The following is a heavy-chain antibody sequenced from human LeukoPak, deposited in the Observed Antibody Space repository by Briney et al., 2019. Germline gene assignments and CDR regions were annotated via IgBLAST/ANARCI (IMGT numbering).Heavy chain of an antibody. J-gene: IGHJ5*02. CDR2: ISTYNHKT. V-gene: IGHV1-18*01. D-gene: IGHD3-9*01. CDR1: GYTFTSYG. CDR3: ARDRLFYDLLTGYYNWFDP. Sequence: ASVKVSCKASGYTFTSYGISWVRQAPGQGLEWMGWISTYNHKTSYAQRLQGRVTMTTDTSTSTAYMELRNLTSDDTAMYYCARDRLFYDLLTGYYNWFDPWGHGTLVTVSS.